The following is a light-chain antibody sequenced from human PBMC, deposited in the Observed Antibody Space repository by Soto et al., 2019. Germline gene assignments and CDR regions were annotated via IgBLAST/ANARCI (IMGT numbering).Light chain of an antibody. CDR3: QQYNTFWT. CDR1: QSINTW. CDR2: DAS. J-gene: IGKJ1*01. Sequence: DIQMTQSPSTLSASVGDRVTITCRASQSINTWVAWYQQKPGKAPKLLIYDASSLESGVPSRVSGSGSGTEFTLTISSLQPDDFATYYCQQYNTFWTFGPGTKVDI. V-gene: IGKV1-5*01.